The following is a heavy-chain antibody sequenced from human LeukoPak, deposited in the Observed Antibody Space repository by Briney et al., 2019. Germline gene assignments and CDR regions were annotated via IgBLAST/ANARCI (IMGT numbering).Heavy chain of an antibody. CDR1: GSTFSSYD. J-gene: IGHJ4*02. CDR3: AKPYNPGSGSYDY. V-gene: IGHV3-23*01. CDR2: ISGSGGII. Sequence: GGSLRLSCAASGSTFSSYDMSWVRQAPGKGLEWVSVISGSGGIIYYADSVRGRFTISRDNSKNTLYLQMNSLRAEDTAVYYCAKPYNPGSGSYDYWGQGTLVTVSS. D-gene: IGHD3-10*01.